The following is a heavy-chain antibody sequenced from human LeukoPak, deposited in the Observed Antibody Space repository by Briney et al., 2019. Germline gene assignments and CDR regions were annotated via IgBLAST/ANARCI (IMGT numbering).Heavy chain of an antibody. D-gene: IGHD6-19*01. CDR2: IYTSGST. J-gene: IGHJ5*02. CDR1: GGSISSGSYY. Sequence: SETLSLTCTASGGSISSGSYYWSWIRQPAGKGLEWIGRIYTSGSTNYNPSLKSRVTISVDTSKNQFSLKLSSVTAADTAVYYCARSRGGRYSSNNWFDPWGQGTLVTVSS. CDR3: ARSRGGRYSSNNWFDP. V-gene: IGHV4-61*02.